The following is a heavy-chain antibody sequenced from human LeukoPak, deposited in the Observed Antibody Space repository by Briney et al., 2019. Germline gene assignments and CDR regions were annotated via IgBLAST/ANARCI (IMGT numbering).Heavy chain of an antibody. CDR1: GFTLSSYW. CDR2: IKEDGSEK. Sequence: GGSLRLSCAAPGFTLSSYWMSWVRQAPGKGLEWVANIKEDGSEKYYVDSVKGRFTISRDNAKNSLYLHMNSLTAEDTAMYYCARDWVAGVPFDAFDIWGQGTIVSVSS. V-gene: IGHV3-7*03. D-gene: IGHD3-10*01. J-gene: IGHJ3*02. CDR3: ARDWVAGVPFDAFDI.